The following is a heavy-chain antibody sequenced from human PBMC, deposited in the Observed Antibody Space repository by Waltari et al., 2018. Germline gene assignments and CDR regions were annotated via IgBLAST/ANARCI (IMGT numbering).Heavy chain of an antibody. J-gene: IGHJ6*02. CDR2: IIPIFGTA. D-gene: IGHD3-10*01. CDR1: GGTFSSYA. CDR3: AGSPYYYGSYDVDYYYGMDV. V-gene: IGHV1-69*01. Sequence: QVQLVQSGAEVKKPGSSVKVSCKASGGTFSSYAISWVRQSPGQGLEWMGGIIPIFGTANYAQKFQGRVTITADESTSTAYMELSSLRSEDTAVYYCAGSPYYYGSYDVDYYYGMDVWGQGTTVTVSS.